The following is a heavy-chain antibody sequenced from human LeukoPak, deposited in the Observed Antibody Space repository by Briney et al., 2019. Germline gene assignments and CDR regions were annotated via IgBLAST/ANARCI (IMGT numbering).Heavy chain of an antibody. Sequence: SETLSLTCTVSGGSISSYYWSWIRQPPGKGLEWIGYIYTSGSTNYNPFLKSRVTISVDTSKNQFSLKLSSVTAADTAVYYCARVLASGLRGAFDYWGQGTLVTVSS. V-gene: IGHV4-4*09. D-gene: IGHD3-10*01. CDR1: GGSISSYY. CDR2: IYTSGST. J-gene: IGHJ4*02. CDR3: ARVLASGLRGAFDY.